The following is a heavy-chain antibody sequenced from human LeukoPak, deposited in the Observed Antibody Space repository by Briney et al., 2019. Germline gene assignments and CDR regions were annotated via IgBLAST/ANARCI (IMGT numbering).Heavy chain of an antibody. CDR2: IYPGDSDT. J-gene: IGHJ4*02. V-gene: IGHV5-51*01. CDR1: GYSFTSYW. Sequence: GESLKISCKGSGYSFTSYWIGWVRQMPGKGLKWMGIIYPGDSDTRYSPSFQGQVTISADKSISTAYLQWSSLKASDTAMYYCARPSYYYDSSGYYFDYWGQGTLVTVSS. CDR3: ARPSYYYDSSGYYFDY. D-gene: IGHD3-22*01.